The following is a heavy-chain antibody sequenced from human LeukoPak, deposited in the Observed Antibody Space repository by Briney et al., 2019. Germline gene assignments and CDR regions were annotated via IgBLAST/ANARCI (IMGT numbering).Heavy chain of an antibody. V-gene: IGHV3-23*01. J-gene: IGHJ6*03. Sequence: GGSLRLSCAASGFTFSTCSMSWVRLAPGKGLEWVSSITDSDSGGRTYYADSMKGRFTISRDNSKNMLYLHVNSLRAEDTAVYYCAKIIGVDAAMDGDMDVWGKGTTVTVSS. CDR3: AKIIGVDAAMDGDMDV. CDR2: ITDSDSGGRT. D-gene: IGHD5-18*01. CDR1: GFTFSTCS.